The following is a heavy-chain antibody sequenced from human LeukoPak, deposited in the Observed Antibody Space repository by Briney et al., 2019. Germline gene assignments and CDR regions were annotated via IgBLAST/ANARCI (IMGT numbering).Heavy chain of an antibody. V-gene: IGHV4-31*03. Sequence: TTSETLSLTCTVSGGSISSGGYYWSWIRQHPGKGLEWIGYIYYSGSTYYNPSLKSRVTISVDTSKNQFSLKLSSVTAADTAVYCCASYGSGAFDIWGQGTMVTVSS. D-gene: IGHD3-10*01. CDR1: GGSISSGGYY. CDR2: IYYSGST. J-gene: IGHJ3*02. CDR3: ASYGSGAFDI.